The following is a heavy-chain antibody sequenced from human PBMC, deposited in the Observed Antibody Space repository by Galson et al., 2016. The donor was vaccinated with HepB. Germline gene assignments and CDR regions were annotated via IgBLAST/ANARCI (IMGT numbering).Heavy chain of an antibody. V-gene: IGHV3-74*01. D-gene: IGHD1-1*01. CDR1: GFTFSTSW. Sequence: SLRLSCAASGFTFSTSWMNWVRQVPGKGLVWVSRISSDGSSTNYADSVKGRFTISRDDAKNTLYLQMNSLRADDTAVYYCTRGRNWCYWYFDLWGRGTLVTVSS. CDR2: ISSDGSST. J-gene: IGHJ2*01. CDR3: TRGRNWCYWYFDL.